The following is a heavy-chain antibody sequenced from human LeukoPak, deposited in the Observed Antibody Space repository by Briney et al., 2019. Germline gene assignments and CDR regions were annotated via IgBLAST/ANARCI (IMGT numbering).Heavy chain of an antibody. Sequence: GESLKISCKGSGYSFTYYWIGWVRQMPGKGLEWMGIIYPGDSDTTYKPSFQGQVTISADKSISTAYLQWSSLKPSDTAMYYCAXSRAETVTAWGSYRHHDAFDIWGQGTMVTVSS. J-gene: IGHJ3*02. V-gene: IGHV5-51*01. D-gene: IGHD3-16*02. CDR2: IYPGDSDT. CDR1: GYSFTYYW. CDR3: AXSRAETVTAWGSYRHHDAFDI.